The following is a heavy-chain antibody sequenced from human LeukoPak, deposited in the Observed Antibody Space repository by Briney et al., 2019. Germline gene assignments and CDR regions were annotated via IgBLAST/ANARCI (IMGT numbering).Heavy chain of an antibody. J-gene: IGHJ4*02. D-gene: IGHD3-9*01. V-gene: IGHV1-18*01. CDR1: GYTFTSYD. CDR2: ISAYNDNT. CDR3: ARETYSNILTGTDY. Sequence: ASVKVSCKASGYTFTSYDIGWVRQAPGQGLEWMGWISAYNDNTNYAQKLQGRVTMTTDTSTSTAYMELRSLTSDDTAVYYCARETYSNILTGTDYWGPGTLVTVSS.